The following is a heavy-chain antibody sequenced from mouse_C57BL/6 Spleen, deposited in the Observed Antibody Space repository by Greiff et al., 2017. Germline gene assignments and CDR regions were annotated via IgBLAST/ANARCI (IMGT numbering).Heavy chain of an antibody. Sequence: VQLKQSGPELVKPGASVKISCKASGYSFTGYYMNWVKQSPEKSLEWIGEINPSTGGTTYNQKFKTKATLTVDKSSSTAYMQLKSLTSEDSAVYYCARSGAVVSHWYFDVWGTGTTVTVSS. D-gene: IGHD1-1*01. CDR1: GYSFTGYY. CDR3: ARSGAVVSHWYFDV. J-gene: IGHJ1*03. V-gene: IGHV1-42*01. CDR2: INPSTGGT.